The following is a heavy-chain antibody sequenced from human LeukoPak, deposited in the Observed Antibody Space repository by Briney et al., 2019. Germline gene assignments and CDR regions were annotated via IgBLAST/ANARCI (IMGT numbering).Heavy chain of an antibody. CDR3: AGSRSYYDSSGYYQYYFGY. J-gene: IGHJ4*02. D-gene: IGHD3-22*01. V-gene: IGHV3-30*03. Sequence: GGSLRLSCAASGFTFSSYSMNWVRQAPGKGLEWVAVISYDGSNKYYADSVKGRFTISRDNSKNTLYLQMNSLRAEDTAVYYCAGSRSYYDSSGYYQYYFGYWGQGTLVTVSS. CDR1: GFTFSSYS. CDR2: ISYDGSNK.